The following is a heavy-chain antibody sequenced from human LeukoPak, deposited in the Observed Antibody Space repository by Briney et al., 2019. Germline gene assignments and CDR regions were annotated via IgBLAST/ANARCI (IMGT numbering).Heavy chain of an antibody. V-gene: IGHV4-34*01. CDR1: GGSFSGYY. CDR2: INHSGST. J-gene: IGHJ4*02. D-gene: IGHD1-26*01. Sequence: PSETLSLTCAVYGGSFSGYYWSWIRQPPGKGLEWIGEINHSGSTNYNPSLKSRVTISVDTSKNQFSLKLSSVTAADTAVYYCAREYSGSYRSADYWGQGTLVTVSS. CDR3: AREYSGSYRSADY.